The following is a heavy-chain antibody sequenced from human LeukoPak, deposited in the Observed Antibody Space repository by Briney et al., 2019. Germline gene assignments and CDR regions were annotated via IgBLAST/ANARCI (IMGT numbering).Heavy chain of an antibody. V-gene: IGHV3-23*01. Sequence: PGGSLRLSCAASGFTFSSYAMSWVRQAPGKGLEWVSAISGSGGSRYYADSVKGRFTISRDNSKNTLYLQMNSPRAEDTAVYYCAKVSGYSYGNFDYWGQGTQVTVSS. CDR3: AKVSGYSYGNFDY. CDR1: GFTFSSYA. D-gene: IGHD5-18*01. J-gene: IGHJ4*02. CDR2: ISGSGGSR.